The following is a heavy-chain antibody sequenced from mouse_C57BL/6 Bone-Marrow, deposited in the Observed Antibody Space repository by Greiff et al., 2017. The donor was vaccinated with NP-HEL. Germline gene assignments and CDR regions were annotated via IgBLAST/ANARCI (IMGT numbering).Heavy chain of an antibody. Sequence: QVQLQQSGPGLVQPSQSLSITCTVSGFSLTSYGVHWVRQSPGKGLEWLGVIWRGGSTDYNAAFMSRLSITKDNSKSQVFFKMNSLQADDTAIYYCAKGGQLRDYYAMDYWGQGTSVTVSS. D-gene: IGHD3-2*02. V-gene: IGHV2-5*01. CDR1: GFSLTSYG. CDR2: IWRGGST. J-gene: IGHJ4*01. CDR3: AKGGQLRDYYAMDY.